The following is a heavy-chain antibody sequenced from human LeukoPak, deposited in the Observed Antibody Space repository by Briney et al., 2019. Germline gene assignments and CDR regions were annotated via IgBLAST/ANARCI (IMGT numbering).Heavy chain of an antibody. CDR3: ARDYPYYYDSSGYCFWTPFDY. CDR1: GGSIRSSSYY. CDR2: IYYTGST. V-gene: IGHV4-39*07. Sequence: SETLSLTCTVSGGSIRSSSYYWGWIRQPPGKGLEWIGSIYYTGSTYYNPSLKSRVTISVDTSKNQFSLKLSSVTAADTAVYYCARDYPYYYDSSGYCFWTPFDYWGQGTLVTVSS. D-gene: IGHD3-22*01. J-gene: IGHJ4*02.